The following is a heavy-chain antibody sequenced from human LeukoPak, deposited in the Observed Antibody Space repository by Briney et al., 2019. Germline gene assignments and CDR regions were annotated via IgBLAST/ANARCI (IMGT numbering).Heavy chain of an antibody. D-gene: IGHD1-26*01. V-gene: IGHV1-69*04. CDR1: RGTFSSYA. J-gene: IGHJ4*02. CDR3: ASGQYSGSYGFDY. CDR2: IIPILGIA. Sequence: GSSVKVSCKASRGTFSSYAISWVRQAPGQGLEWMGRIIPILGIANYAQKFQGRVTITADKSTSTAYMELSSLRSEDTAVYYCASGQYSGSYGFDYWGQGTLVTVSS.